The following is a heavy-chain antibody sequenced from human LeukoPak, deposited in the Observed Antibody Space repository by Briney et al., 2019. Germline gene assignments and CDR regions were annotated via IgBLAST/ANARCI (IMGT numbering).Heavy chain of an antibody. CDR1: GFTFSSYA. J-gene: IGHJ4*02. CDR2: ISGSGDNT. D-gene: IGHD3-22*01. V-gene: IGHV3-23*01. Sequence: PGGSLRLSCAASGFTFSSYAMSWVRQAPGKGLEWVSGISGSGDNTYYADLVKGRFTISRDNSKNTLYVQVNSLGTEDTAAYYCAKGSYYDSSGSFYFDYWGQGTLVTVSS. CDR3: AKGSYYDSSGSFYFDY.